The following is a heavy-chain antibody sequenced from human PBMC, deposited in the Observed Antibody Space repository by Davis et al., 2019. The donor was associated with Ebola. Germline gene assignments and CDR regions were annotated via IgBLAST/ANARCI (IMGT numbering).Heavy chain of an antibody. CDR2: ISHDGSYK. CDR3: AKIFGSYSYGYTTGFDY. V-gene: IGHV3-30*18. D-gene: IGHD5-18*01. Sequence: GESLKISCAASGFSFSSYGMNWVRQAPGKGLEWVAVISHDGSYKYYADSVKGRFTISRDNSKNTLYLQMNSLRAEDTAVYYCAKIFGSYSYGYTTGFDYWGQGTLVTVSS. J-gene: IGHJ4*02. CDR1: GFSFSSYG.